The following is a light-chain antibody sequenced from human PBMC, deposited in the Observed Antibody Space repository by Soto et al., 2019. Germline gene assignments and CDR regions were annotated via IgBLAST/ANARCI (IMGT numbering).Light chain of an antibody. V-gene: IGKV3-20*01. CDR1: RSFASSY. CDR2: AAS. J-gene: IGKJ2*01. Sequence: EIVLTQSPVTQSLSPGERATLSCRASRSFASSYLGWYQQKPGQAPRLLIYAASTRATGIPDRFSGSGSATDFTLTISRLEPEDSAVYYCQHYDSSPPYTFGQGTKVDIK. CDR3: QHYDSSPPYT.